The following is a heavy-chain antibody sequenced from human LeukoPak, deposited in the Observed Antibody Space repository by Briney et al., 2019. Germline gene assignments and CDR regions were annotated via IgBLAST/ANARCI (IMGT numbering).Heavy chain of an antibody. J-gene: IGHJ4*02. D-gene: IGHD1-26*01. CDR2: IHSSGST. Sequence: SETLSLTCTVSGGSIRTYYWSWVRQSPGGGLEWIANIHSSGSTYYNPSLKSRVTISIDTSKNQFSLKLTSVTSADTAVYYCARDIRTVGATLYFDHWDQGTLVTVSS. CDR3: ARDIRTVGATLYFDH. CDR1: GGSIRTYY. V-gene: IGHV4-59*01.